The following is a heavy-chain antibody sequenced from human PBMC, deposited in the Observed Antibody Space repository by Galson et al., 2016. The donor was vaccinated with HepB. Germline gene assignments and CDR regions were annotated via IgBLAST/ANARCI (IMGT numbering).Heavy chain of an antibody. J-gene: IGHJ4*02. Sequence: SLRLSCAASGFTFDDFTMHWVRLAPGKGLEWVSLVTWNGTPFYAESVKGRFTISRDNNKNSLYLQMSSLGIEDAAFYYCVKESQVGQNSCGPRFDYWGQGTLVTVSS. V-gene: IGHV3-43*01. CDR1: GFTFDDFT. CDR2: VTWNGTP. D-gene: IGHD2-21*01. CDR3: VKESQVGQNSCGPRFDY.